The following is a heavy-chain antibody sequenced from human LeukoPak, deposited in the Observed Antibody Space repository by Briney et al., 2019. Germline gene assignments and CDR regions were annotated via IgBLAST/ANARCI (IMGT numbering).Heavy chain of an antibody. CDR2: ISAYNGNT. CDR3: ARGNLLIRGVTPLDY. D-gene: IGHD3-10*01. V-gene: IGHV1-18*01. J-gene: IGHJ4*02. CDR1: GYTFTSYG. Sequence: ASVKVSCKASGYTFTSYGISWVRQAPGQGLEWMGWISAYNGNTNYAQKLQGRVTMTTDTSTSTACMELRSLRSDDTAVYYCARGNLLIRGVTPLDYWGQGTLVTVSS.